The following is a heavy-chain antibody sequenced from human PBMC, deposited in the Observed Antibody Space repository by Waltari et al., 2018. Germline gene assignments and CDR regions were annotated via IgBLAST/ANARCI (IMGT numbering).Heavy chain of an antibody. J-gene: IGHJ4*02. D-gene: IGHD1-26*01. CDR1: GVSFSNYA. Sequence: QVQLVESGGSVVQPGRSLRLSCATSGVSFSNYAVHWVRQAPGKGLEWVALISYDGTYRYYADSVKGRFTISRDNSNNTLYLQMNSLRPEDTAIYYCAREFTRGYYAGYWGQGTLVTVSS. CDR3: AREFTRGYYAGY. V-gene: IGHV3-30-3*01. CDR2: ISYDGTYR.